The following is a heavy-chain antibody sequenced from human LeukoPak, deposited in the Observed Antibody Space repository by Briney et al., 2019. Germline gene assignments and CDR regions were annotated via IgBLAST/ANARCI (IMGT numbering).Heavy chain of an antibody. J-gene: IGHJ5*02. Sequence: SETLSLTCTVSGGSISSGSYYWSWIRQPAGKGLEWIGRIYTSGSTNYNPSLKSRVTISVGTSKNQFSLKLSSVTAADTAVYYCARDRSGYFDPWGQGTLVTVSS. CDR1: GGSISSGSYY. CDR2: IYTSGST. CDR3: ARDRSGYFDP. V-gene: IGHV4-61*02. D-gene: IGHD3-3*01.